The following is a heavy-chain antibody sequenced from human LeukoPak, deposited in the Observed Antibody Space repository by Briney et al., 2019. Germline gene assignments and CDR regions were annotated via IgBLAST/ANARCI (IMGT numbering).Heavy chain of an antibody. CDR2: IYHSGST. V-gene: IGHV4-30-2*01. CDR1: GGSISSGGYY. D-gene: IGHD5-24*01. J-gene: IGHJ4*02. CDR3: ARADGYKHILLDY. Sequence: SETLSLTCTVSGGSISSGGYYWSWIRQPPGKGLEWIGYIYHSGSTYYNPSLKSRVTISVDRSKNQFSLKLSSVTAADTAVYYCARADGYKHILLDYWGQGTLVTVSS.